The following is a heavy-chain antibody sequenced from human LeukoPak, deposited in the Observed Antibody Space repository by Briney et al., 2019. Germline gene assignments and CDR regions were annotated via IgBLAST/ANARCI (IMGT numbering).Heavy chain of an antibody. CDR3: ARGGLSSRIDY. Sequence: ASVKVSCKASGFTFTSYGFSWVRQAPGQGPEWMAGISAYNGNTNYAQKFQGRVTMTTDTSTSTAYMELRSLRSDDTAVYYCARGGLSSRIDYWGQGTLVTVPS. V-gene: IGHV1-18*01. J-gene: IGHJ4*02. D-gene: IGHD2-2*01. CDR1: GFTFTSYG. CDR2: ISAYNGNT.